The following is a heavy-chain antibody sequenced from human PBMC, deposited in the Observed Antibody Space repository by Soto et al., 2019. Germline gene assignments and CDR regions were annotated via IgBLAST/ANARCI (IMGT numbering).Heavy chain of an antibody. Sequence: GGSLRLSCAASGFTFSSYAMSWVRQAPGKGLEWVSTISDSGGSTYYADSLRGRFTISRDDAKNSLYLQMNRLRAEDTAVYYCARVSWREKYGMDVWGQGTTVTVSS. CDR3: ARVSWREKYGMDV. J-gene: IGHJ6*02. V-gene: IGHV3-23*01. CDR2: ISDSGGST. CDR1: GFTFSSYA.